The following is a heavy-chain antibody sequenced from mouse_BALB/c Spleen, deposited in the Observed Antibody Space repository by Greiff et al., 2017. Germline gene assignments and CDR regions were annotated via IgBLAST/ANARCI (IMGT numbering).Heavy chain of an antibody. CDR3: ARRAYYGNYYYAMDY. CDR1: GYSFTSYW. Sequence: VQLQQSGPQLVRPGASVKISCKASGYSFTSYWMHWVKQRPGQGLEWIGMIDPSDSETRLNQKFKDKATLTVDKSSSTAYMQLSSPTSEDSAVYYCARRAYYGNYYYAMDYWGQGTSVTVSS. J-gene: IGHJ4*01. D-gene: IGHD2-10*01. V-gene: IGHV1S126*01. CDR2: IDPSDSET.